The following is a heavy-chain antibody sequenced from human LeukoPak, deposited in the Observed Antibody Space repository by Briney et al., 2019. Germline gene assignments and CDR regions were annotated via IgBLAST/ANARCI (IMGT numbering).Heavy chain of an antibody. V-gene: IGHV4-39*01. J-gene: IGHJ5*02. Sequence: SETLSLTCTVSGGSISSSSYYWGWIRQPPGKGLEWIGSIYYIGNTYYNPSLNSRVTISVDTSKNQFSLKLSSVTAADTAEYYCARRSTAMVLGWFDPWGQGTLVTVSS. D-gene: IGHD5-18*01. CDR1: GGSISSSSYY. CDR3: ARRSTAMVLGWFDP. CDR2: IYYIGNT.